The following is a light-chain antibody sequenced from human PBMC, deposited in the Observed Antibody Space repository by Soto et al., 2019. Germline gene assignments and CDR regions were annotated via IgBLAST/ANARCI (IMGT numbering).Light chain of an antibody. J-gene: IGKJ5*01. Sequence: EVVLTQSTVTLSLSQGDSATLSCRASQSFRGLLAWYQQKPGQAPRLLIYDAYNRATGIPPRFSGSGSGTDFTLTISSLEPEDSAVYYCQQRDMWPITFGQGTRLEIK. CDR1: QSFRGL. CDR2: DAY. CDR3: QQRDMWPIT. V-gene: IGKV3-11*01.